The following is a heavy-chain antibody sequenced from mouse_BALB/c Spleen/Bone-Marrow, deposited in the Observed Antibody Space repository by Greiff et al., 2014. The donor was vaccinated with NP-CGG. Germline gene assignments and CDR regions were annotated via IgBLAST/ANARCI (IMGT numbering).Heavy chain of an antibody. Sequence: VQLQQSGPELVKPGASVKISCKASGYSFTGYFMNWVMQSHGKSLEWIGRINPYNGDTFYNQKFKGKATLTVDKSSSTAHMELRSLASEDSAVYYCARGGLPRAMDYWGQGTSVTVSS. D-gene: IGHD2-2*01. CDR3: ARGGLPRAMDY. V-gene: IGHV1-20*02. CDR2: INPYNGDT. CDR1: GYSFTGYF. J-gene: IGHJ4*01.